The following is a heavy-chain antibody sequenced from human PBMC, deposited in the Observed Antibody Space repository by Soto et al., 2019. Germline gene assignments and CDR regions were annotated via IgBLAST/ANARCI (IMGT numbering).Heavy chain of an antibody. CDR3: ARDLARDRYCSSTSCQCMMTSTRSDI. J-gene: IGHJ3*02. V-gene: IGHV1-69*08. CDR1: GGTFSSYT. CDR2: IIPILGIA. D-gene: IGHD2-2*01. Sequence: QVQLVQSGAEVKKPGSSVKVSCKASGGTFSSYTISWVRQAPGQGLEWMGRIIPILGIANYAQKFQGRVTFTXDKSTSNAYMXXSXLKXEDTAVYYCARDLARDRYCSSTSCQCMMTSTRSDIWGQGTMVTVSS.